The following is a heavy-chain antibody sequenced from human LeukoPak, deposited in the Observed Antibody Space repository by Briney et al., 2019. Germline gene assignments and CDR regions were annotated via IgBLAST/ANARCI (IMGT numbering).Heavy chain of an antibody. D-gene: IGHD2-2*01. Sequence: GGSLRLSCAASGFTFSSYAMSWVRQAPGKGLEWVSAISGSGGSTYYADSVKGRFTISRDNSKNTLYLQMNNLRAEDTAVYYCAKDSHRYCSSTSCSTPDYFDYWGQGTLVTVSS. CDR1: GFTFSSYA. CDR2: ISGSGGST. CDR3: AKDSHRYCSSTSCSTPDYFDY. J-gene: IGHJ4*02. V-gene: IGHV3-23*01.